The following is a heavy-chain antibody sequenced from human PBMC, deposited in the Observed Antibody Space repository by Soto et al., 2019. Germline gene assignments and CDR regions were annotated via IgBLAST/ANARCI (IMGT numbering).Heavy chain of an antibody. Sequence: ESGGGVVQPGRSLRLSCAASGFTFPSYGMHWVRQAPGTRLEWVAVISYDGGLQHYADSVKGRFTISRDNSKNMVLLQMNSLRAEDTAVYYCVSDRGYGHASVPYSWGQGTLVSVSS. CDR1: GFTFPSYG. CDR2: ISYDGGLQ. CDR3: VSDRGYGHASVPYS. D-gene: IGHD5-18*01. V-gene: IGHV3-30*03. J-gene: IGHJ4*02.